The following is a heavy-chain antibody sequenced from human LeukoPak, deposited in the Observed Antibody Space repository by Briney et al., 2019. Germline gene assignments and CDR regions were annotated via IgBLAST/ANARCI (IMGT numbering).Heavy chain of an antibody. D-gene: IGHD6-19*01. Sequence: GGSLRLSCAASGFTFSSYSMNWVRQAPGKGLEWVSAISGSGGSTYYADSVKGRFTISRDNSKNTLYLQMNSLRAEDTAVYYCAKGTPTGYSSGWLYYFDYWGQGTLVTVSS. J-gene: IGHJ4*02. CDR3: AKGTPTGYSSGWLYYFDY. CDR2: ISGSGGST. V-gene: IGHV3-23*01. CDR1: GFTFSSYS.